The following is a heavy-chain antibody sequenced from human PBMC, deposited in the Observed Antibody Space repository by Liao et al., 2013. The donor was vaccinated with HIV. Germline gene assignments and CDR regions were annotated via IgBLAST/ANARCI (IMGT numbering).Heavy chain of an antibody. J-gene: IGHJ4*02. CDR1: GGSISSYY. CDR2: IYTSGST. V-gene: IGHV4-4*07. D-gene: IGHD2-15*01. Sequence: QVQLQESGPGLVKPSETLSLTCTVSGGSISSYYWSWIRQPAGKGLEWIGRIYTSGSTNYNPSLKSRVTMSVDTSKNQFSLKLSSVTAADTAVYYCARGGSGRDSCSGGSCYPATFDYWGQGTLVTVSS. CDR3: ARGGSGRDSCSGGSCYPATFDY.